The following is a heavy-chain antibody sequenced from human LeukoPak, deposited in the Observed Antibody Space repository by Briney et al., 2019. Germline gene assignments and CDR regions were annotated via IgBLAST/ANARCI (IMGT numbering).Heavy chain of an antibody. V-gene: IGHV4-28*01. CDR1: GDSISSNYW. Sequence: SETLSLTCTVSGDSISSNYWWSWIRPSPEKGLEWIGYIYYSGSTHQNPSLQSRLTMSVDTSKNQFSLKLSSVTAVDTAVYYCARKASGWYAFDIWGQGTTVTVSS. CDR3: ARKASGWYAFDI. J-gene: IGHJ3*02. D-gene: IGHD6-19*01. CDR2: IYYSGST.